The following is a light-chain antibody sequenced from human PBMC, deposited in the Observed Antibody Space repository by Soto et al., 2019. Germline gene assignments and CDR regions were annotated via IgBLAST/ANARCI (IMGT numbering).Light chain of an antibody. J-gene: IGLJ1*01. CDR2: SNN. CDR3: AAWDDSLRGYV. Sequence: QAVVTQPPSASGTPGQRVTISCSGASSNIGSNYVYWYQQLPGTAPTLLIYSNNQRPSGVPDRFSGSKSGTSASLAISGLRSEDEADYYCAAWDDSLRGYVFGTGTKVTVL. CDR1: SSNIGSNY. V-gene: IGLV1-47*02.